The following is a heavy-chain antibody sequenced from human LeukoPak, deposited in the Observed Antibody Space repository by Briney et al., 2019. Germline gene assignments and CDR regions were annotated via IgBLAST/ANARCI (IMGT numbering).Heavy chain of an antibody. CDR2: INHSGST. CDR1: GGSFSGYY. D-gene: IGHD3-3*01. CDR3: ARDEAFGVVTT. V-gene: IGHV4-34*01. J-gene: IGHJ5*02. Sequence: SETLSLTCAVYGGSFSGYYWSWIRQPPGKGLEWIGEINHSGSTNYNPSLKSRVTISVDRSKNQFSLKLSSVTAADTAVYYCARDEAFGVVTTWGQGTLVTVSS.